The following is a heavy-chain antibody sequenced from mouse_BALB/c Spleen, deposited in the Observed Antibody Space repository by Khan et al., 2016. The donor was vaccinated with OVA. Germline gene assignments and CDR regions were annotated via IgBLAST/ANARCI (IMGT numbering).Heavy chain of an antibody. CDR3: DRMARK. Sequence: EVQLQESGAELVKPGATVKLSCTASGFNIKDTYMHWLKQWPEQGLEWIGRIDPPNGNTKYDPKFEGKATITADTSSTTAYMKLSSLAYKDTAVYDSDRMARKWGQGTTLTVSS. V-gene: IGHV14-3*02. CDR2: IDPPNGNT. J-gene: IGHJ2*01. CDR1: GFNIKDTY.